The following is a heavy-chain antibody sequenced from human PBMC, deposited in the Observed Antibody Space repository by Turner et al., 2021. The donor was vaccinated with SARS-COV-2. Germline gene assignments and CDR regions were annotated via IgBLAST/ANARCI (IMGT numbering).Heavy chain of an antibody. V-gene: IGHV4-39*01. J-gene: IGHJ5*02. CDR2: IYYSGST. Sequence: HLQLQESGPGLVKPSETLSLTCTVSGGSISSSSYYWGWIRQPPGEGLEWVGSIYYSGSTYYNPSLKRRVTISVDASKNHFSLKLRSVTAADTALYYCARHWEVAAAAYLARFDPWGQGTLVTVSS. CDR3: ARHWEVAAAAYLARFDP. CDR1: GGSISSSSYY. D-gene: IGHD6-13*01.